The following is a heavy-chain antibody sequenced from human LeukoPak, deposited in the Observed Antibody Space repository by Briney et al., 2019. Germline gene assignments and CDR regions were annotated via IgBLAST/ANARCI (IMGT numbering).Heavy chain of an antibody. CDR2: INPNSGDT. CDR1: GYTFTGYY. D-gene: IGHD2-2*01. J-gene: IGHJ4*02. CDR3: AREYCSSTSCLFDY. Sequence: ASVKVSCKASGYTFTGYYMHWVRQAPGQGLEWMGRINPNSGDTNYAQKFQGRVTMTRDTSISTAYMELSRLRSDDTAVYYCAREYCSSTSCLFDYWGQGTLVTVSS. V-gene: IGHV1-2*06.